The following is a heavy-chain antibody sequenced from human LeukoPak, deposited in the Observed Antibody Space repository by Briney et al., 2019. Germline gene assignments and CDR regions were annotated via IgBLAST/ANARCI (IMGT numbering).Heavy chain of an antibody. D-gene: IGHD3-10*01. J-gene: IGHJ4*02. V-gene: IGHV3-30*04. CDR2: ISYDGSNK. Sequence: GGSLRLSCAASGFTFSSYAMHWVRQAPGKGLEWVAVISYDGSNKYYADSVKGRFTISRDNSKNSLYLQMNSPRAEDTAIYYCAKSKPYYYGSGSYYKNPFDYWGQGTLVTVSS. CDR3: AKSKPYYYGSGSYYKNPFDY. CDR1: GFTFSSYA.